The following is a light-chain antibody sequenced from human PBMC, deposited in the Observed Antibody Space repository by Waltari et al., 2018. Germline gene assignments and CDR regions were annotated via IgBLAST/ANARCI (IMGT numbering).Light chain of an antibody. CDR2: RNN. J-gene: IGLJ3*02. Sequence: QSVLTQPPSASGPPGQRVTISCSGSRSNIGSNYVYWYQQLPGTAPKLLIYRNNQRPSGVPDRFSGSKSGTSASLAISGLRSEDEADYYCAAWDDSLSGRVFGGGTKVTVL. CDR1: RSNIGSNY. V-gene: IGLV1-47*01. CDR3: AAWDDSLSGRV.